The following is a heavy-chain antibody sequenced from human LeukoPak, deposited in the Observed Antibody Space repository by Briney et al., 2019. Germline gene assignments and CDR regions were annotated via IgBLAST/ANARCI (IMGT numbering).Heavy chain of an antibody. CDR1: GFTFSDYA. CDR2: ASHDEVGK. CDR3: AKDRGYGEHEPFES. Sequence: GGSLRLSCVGSGFTFSDYAIHWVRQAPGKGLEWVAVASHDEVGKQFADSVKGRFTLSRDNSRDWLHLHMNRLRDEDTGVYYCAKDRGYGEHEPFESWGQGSQVTVSS. D-gene: IGHD4-17*01. J-gene: IGHJ4*02. V-gene: IGHV3-30*18.